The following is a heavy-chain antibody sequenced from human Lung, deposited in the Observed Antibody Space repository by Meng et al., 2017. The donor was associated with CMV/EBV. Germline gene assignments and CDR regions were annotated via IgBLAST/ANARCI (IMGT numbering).Heavy chain of an antibody. D-gene: IGHD2-2*02. CDR1: GYTFTSYY. J-gene: IGHJ1*01. Sequence: ASVXVSCKASGYTFTSYYIHWVRQAPGQGLEWMGIINPSGGSTSYAQKFQGRVTMTRDTSTSTVYMELSSLRSEDTAVYYCARLYCSSTSCYTAGYFQHWXQGTLVTVSS. CDR2: INPSGGST. V-gene: IGHV1-46*01. CDR3: ARLYCSSTSCYTAGYFQH.